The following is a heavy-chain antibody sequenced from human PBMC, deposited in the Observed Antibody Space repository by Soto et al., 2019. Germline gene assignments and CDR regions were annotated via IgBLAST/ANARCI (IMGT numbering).Heavy chain of an antibody. J-gene: IGHJ5*02. CDR1: GFSFSSYW. CDR3: ARVLTGSYNWFDP. Sequence: EVQLVESGGGLVQPGGSLRLSCAASGFSFSSYWMHWVRQVPGKGLVWVSRINSDGSTTTYADSVKGRFTISRDNAKNTLYLQMNSLRVEDTAVYYCARVLTGSYNWFDPWGQGTPVTVSS. V-gene: IGHV3-74*01. D-gene: IGHD1-26*01. CDR2: INSDGSTT.